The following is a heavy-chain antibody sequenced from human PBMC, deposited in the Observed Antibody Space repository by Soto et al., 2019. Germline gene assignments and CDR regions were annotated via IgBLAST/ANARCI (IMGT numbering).Heavy chain of an antibody. CDR2: MNPNSGNT. V-gene: IGHV1-8*01. CDR3: ARGRRVVAYYYYYMDV. J-gene: IGHJ6*03. Sequence: GASVKVSCKASGYTFTSYDINWVRQATGQGLEWMGWMNPNSGNTGYAQKFQGRVTMTRNTSISTAYMELSSLRSEDTAVYFCARGRRVVAYYYYYMDVWGKGITVTVSS. CDR1: GYTFTSYD. D-gene: IGHD2-15*01.